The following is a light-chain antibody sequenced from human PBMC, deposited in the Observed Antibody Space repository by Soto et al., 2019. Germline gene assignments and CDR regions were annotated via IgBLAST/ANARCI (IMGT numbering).Light chain of an antibody. Sequence: EIMLKHTPATLSVSPGERATLSCRASQSVRSYLAWYQQKPGQAPTLLIYGASTRATGIPARFIGSGSGTLFSLTISNMNPDFGATDYCQQYENFWTFGQGTKVDIK. CDR3: QQYENFWT. CDR1: QSVRSY. J-gene: IGKJ1*01. V-gene: IGKV3-15*01. CDR2: GAS.